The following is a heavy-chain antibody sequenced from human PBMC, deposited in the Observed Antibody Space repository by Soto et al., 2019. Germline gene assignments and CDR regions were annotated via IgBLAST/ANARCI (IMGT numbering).Heavy chain of an antibody. CDR3: TRDTFGARDY. Sequence: EVQLVESGGGLVQPGGSLRLSCTDSGFTFSGDWMQWVRQAPGKGLVWVSRSDPYETGISYADSVKGRFTIAIDNAKSTLYLQMNSLRGEDTAVYYCTRDTFGARDYWGQGTLVTVSS. V-gene: IGHV3-74*01. CDR1: GFTFSGDW. J-gene: IGHJ4*02. D-gene: IGHD3-10*01. CDR2: SDPYETGI.